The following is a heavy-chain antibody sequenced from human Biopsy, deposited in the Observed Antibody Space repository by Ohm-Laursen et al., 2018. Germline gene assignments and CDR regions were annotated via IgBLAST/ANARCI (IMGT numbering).Heavy chain of an antibody. D-gene: IGHD1-26*01. CDR1: EGTFSNYG. CDR3: ATKLTNYYHL. J-gene: IGHJ5*02. Sequence: GSSVKVSCKVSEGTFSNYGVNWGRQAPGQGLEWLGGNIPILGTGNYAPQFQDRVTVVEDTTTSTVTKELRSLRSDDTAVYYCATKLTNYYHLWGQGTLVIVSS. V-gene: IGHV1-69*06. CDR2: NIPILGTG.